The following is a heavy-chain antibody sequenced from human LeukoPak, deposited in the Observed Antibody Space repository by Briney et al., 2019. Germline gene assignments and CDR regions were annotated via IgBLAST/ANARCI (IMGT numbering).Heavy chain of an antibody. CDR3: AKDPYSSSSSGWFDP. D-gene: IGHD6-6*01. J-gene: IGHJ5*02. Sequence: GGSLRLSCAASGFTFSSYAMSWVRQAPGKGLEWVSAISGSGGSTYYADSVKGRFTISRDNSKNTLYLQMNSLRAEDTAVYYCAKDPYSSSSSGWFDPWGQGTLVTVSS. CDR1: GFTFSSYA. CDR2: ISGSGGST. V-gene: IGHV3-23*01.